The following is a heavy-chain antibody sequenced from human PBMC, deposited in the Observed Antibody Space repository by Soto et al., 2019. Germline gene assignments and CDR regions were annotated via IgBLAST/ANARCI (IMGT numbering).Heavy chain of an antibody. CDR3: PRETSTGNYNMDV. CDR2: ISTSSSNI. V-gene: IGHV3-48*01. J-gene: IGHJ6*03. D-gene: IGHD2-2*01. Sequence: EVQLVESGGGLVQPGGSLRLSCAASGFSFSYYGMNWVRQAPGKGLEWVSYISTSSSNIYYADSVKGRFTISRDNAKNSLSLQMNSPRATDTAVYYCPRETSTGNYNMDVWGKGTTVTVSS. CDR1: GFSFSYYG.